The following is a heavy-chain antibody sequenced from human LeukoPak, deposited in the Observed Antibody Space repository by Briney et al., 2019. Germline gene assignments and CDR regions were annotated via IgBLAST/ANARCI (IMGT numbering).Heavy chain of an antibody. CDR1: FSSYA. Sequence: FSSYAMSLVRQAPEEVLWLIVYIYSSGGTNYYPSLKSRVTISVDTSKNQFSLKLSSVTAADTAVYYCARGYVSNYNWFDPWGQGTLVTVSS. CDR3: ARGYVSNYNWFDP. J-gene: IGHJ5*02. CDR2: IYSSGGT. V-gene: IGHV4-59*01. D-gene: IGHD3-10*01.